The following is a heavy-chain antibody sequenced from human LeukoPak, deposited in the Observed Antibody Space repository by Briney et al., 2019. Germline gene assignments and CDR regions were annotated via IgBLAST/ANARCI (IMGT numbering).Heavy chain of an antibody. J-gene: IGHJ6*03. CDR1: GFTFDDYT. CDR2: ISWDGGST. V-gene: IGHV3-43*01. D-gene: IGHD2-8*01. CDR3: AKSAARGMLGYYYYMDV. Sequence: PGGSLRLSCAASGFTFDDYTMHWVRQAPGKGLEWVSLISWDGGSTYYADSVKGRFTISRDNSKNSLYLQMNSLRTEDTALYYCAKSAARGMLGYYYYMDVWGKGTTVTVSS.